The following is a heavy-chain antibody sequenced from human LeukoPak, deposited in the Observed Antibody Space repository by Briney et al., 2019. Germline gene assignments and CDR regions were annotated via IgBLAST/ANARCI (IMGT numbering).Heavy chain of an antibody. CDR2: INTNTGNP. Sequence: ASVKVSCKASGSTFTSYAMNWVRQAPGQGLEWMGWINTNTGNPTYAQGFTGRFVFSLDTSVSTAYLQISSLKAEDTAVYYCARDGDRRENQLPLFDCWGQGTLVTVSS. CDR1: GSTFTSYA. V-gene: IGHV7-4-1*02. D-gene: IGHD2-2*01. CDR3: ARDGDRRENQLPLFDC. J-gene: IGHJ4*02.